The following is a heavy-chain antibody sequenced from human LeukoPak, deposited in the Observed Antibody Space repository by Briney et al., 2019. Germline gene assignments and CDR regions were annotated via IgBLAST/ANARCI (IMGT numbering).Heavy chain of an antibody. J-gene: IGHJ6*04. CDR2: IYHSGST. V-gene: IGHV4-38-2*01. D-gene: IGHD3-9*01. Sequence: SETLPLTCGVSGYSISSGYYWGWIRQPPGKGLEWIGSIYHSGSTYYNPSLKSRVTISVDTSKNQFSLKLSSVTAADTAVYYCARGLTRYYYGMDVWGKGTTVTVSS. CDR1: GYSISSGYY. CDR3: ARGLTRYYYGMDV.